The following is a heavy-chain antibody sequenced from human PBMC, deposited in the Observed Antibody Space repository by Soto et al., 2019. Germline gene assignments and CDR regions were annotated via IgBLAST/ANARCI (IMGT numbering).Heavy chain of an antibody. CDR1: GGTFSSSA. J-gene: IGHJ6*02. CDR3: ARERAARGKDV. CDR2: IIPVFGTA. V-gene: IGHV1-69*06. Sequence: QVQLVQSGAEVKKPGSSVKVSCKASGGTFSSSAISWVRQAPGQGLEWMGAIIPVFGTAHYAQKFQGRVTITADKPTSTAYMELSRLRSEDTAVYYCARERAARGKDVWGQGTTVTVSS. D-gene: IGHD6-25*01.